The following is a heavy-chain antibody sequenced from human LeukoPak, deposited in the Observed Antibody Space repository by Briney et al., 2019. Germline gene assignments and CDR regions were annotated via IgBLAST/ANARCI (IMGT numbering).Heavy chain of an antibody. D-gene: IGHD6-19*01. J-gene: IGHJ4*02. V-gene: IGHV4-34*01. CDR2: TNHSGST. Sequence: QSSETLSLTCAVYGGSFSGYYWSWIRQPPGKGLEWIGETNHSGSTNYNPSLKSRVTISVDTSKNQFSLKLSSVTAADTAVYYCARAGGWYCFDYWGQGTLVTVSS. CDR1: GGSFSGYY. CDR3: ARAGGWYCFDY.